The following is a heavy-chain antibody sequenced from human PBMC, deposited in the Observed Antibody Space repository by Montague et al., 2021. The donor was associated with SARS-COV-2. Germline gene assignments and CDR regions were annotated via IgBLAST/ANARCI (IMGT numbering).Heavy chain of an antibody. D-gene: IGHD1-1*01. CDR3: TSGREGNYNVMDV. J-gene: IGHJ6*02. Sequence: CAISGDSVSSNSATWNWVRQSPSRGLEWPGRTYYRSKWYNDYAVSVRGRVTINPDTSKNQFPLQLNSVTPEDTAIYYCTSGREGNYNVMDVWGQGTTVTVSS. CDR2: TYYRSKWYN. CDR1: GDSVSSNSAT. V-gene: IGHV6-1*01.